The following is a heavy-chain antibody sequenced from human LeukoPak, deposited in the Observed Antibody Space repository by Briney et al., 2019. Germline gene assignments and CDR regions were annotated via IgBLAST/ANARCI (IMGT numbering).Heavy chain of an antibody. V-gene: IGHV1-2*02. Sequence: ASVKVSCKASGYTFTSYYMHWVRQAPGQGLEWMGWINPNSGGTNYAQKFQGRVTMTRDTSISTAYMELSRLRSDDTAVYYCARVELRFLEWLPQYYYYYGMDVWGQGTTVTVSS. CDR1: GYTFTSYY. CDR3: ARVELRFLEWLPQYYYYYGMDV. J-gene: IGHJ6*02. D-gene: IGHD3-3*01. CDR2: INPNSGGT.